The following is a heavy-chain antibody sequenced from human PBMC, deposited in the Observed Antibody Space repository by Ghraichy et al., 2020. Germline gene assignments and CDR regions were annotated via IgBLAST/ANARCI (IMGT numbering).Heavy chain of an antibody. CDR3: ARGYTQDYGLDV. CDR1: GYTFTSYG. D-gene: IGHD5-12*01. V-gene: IGHV1-18*01. J-gene: IGHJ6*02. Sequence: ASVKVSCKASGYTFTSYGITWVRQAPGQGLEWMGWIIANNGNTNYAQKLQDRVTMTKETSTSTAYMELRSLRSDDTAVYYCARGYTQDYGLDVWGQGTTVTVSS. CDR2: IIANNGNT.